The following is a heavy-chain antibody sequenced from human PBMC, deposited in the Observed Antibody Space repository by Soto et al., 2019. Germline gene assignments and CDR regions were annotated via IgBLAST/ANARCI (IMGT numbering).Heavy chain of an antibody. Sequence: QVQLVESGGGVVQPGRSLRLSCAASGFTFSSYGMHWVRQAPGKGLEWVAVISYDGSNKYYADSVKGRFTISRDNSKNTLYLQMNSLRAEDTAVHYCAKERRFGAFDIWGQGTMVTVSS. V-gene: IGHV3-30*18. CDR3: AKERRFGAFDI. D-gene: IGHD3-10*01. CDR2: ISYDGSNK. CDR1: GFTFSSYG. J-gene: IGHJ3*02.